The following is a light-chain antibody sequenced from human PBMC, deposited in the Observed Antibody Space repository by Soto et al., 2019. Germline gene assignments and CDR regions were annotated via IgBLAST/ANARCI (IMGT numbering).Light chain of an antibody. CDR2: EVR. Sequence: QSALTQPPSASESPGQSVTISCTGSSNDLGGYNYVSWYQHHPGKAPKLIIYEVRERPSGVPDRFSGSKSGNTASLTVSGLQAEDEADYYCSSYGGSDNLIFGAGTKVTVL. V-gene: IGLV2-8*01. CDR3: SSYGGSDNLI. J-gene: IGLJ2*01. CDR1: SNDLGGYNY.